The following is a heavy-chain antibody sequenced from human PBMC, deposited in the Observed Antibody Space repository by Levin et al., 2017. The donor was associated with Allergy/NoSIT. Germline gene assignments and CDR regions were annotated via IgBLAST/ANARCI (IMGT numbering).Heavy chain of an antibody. CDR2: ISAYNGNT. J-gene: IGHJ5*02. Sequence: ASVKVSCKAAGYTFTNYGITWVRQAPGKGLEWMGWISAYNGNTNYAQKVQGRVTMTTDTSTNTAYMELRSLRSDDTAVYYCARGVNDRIGASDWFDTWGQGTLVTVSS. CDR1: GYTFTNYG. CDR3: ARGVNDRIGASDWFDT. D-gene: IGHD3-16*01. V-gene: IGHV1-18*01.